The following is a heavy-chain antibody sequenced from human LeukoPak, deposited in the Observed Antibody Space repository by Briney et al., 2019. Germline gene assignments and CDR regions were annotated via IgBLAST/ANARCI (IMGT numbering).Heavy chain of an antibody. CDR2: INPNSGGT. D-gene: IGHD5/OR15-5a*01. J-gene: IGHJ4*02. CDR3: ARVLGVYDSNFDY. Sequence: ASVKVSCKASGYTFTGYYMHWVRQAPGQGLEWMGWINPNSGGTNYAQKFQGRVTMTRDTSISTAYMELSRLRSDDTAVYYCARVLGVYDSNFDYWGQGTLVTVSS. V-gene: IGHV1-2*02. CDR1: GYTFTGYY.